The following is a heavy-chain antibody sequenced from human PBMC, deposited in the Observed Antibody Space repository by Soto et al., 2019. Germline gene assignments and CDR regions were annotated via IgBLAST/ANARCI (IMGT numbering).Heavy chain of an antibody. D-gene: IGHD2-15*01. CDR3: ARRECSGGTCSFDH. CDR2: IHYTEST. Sequence: SETLSLTCSVSGGSIISSNYYRAWIRQPPGKGLEWIGSIHYTESTYYNPSLKSRVTISVDTSKNQFSLKLTSVSAADTAVYYCARRECSGGTCSFDHWGQGTLVTVS. CDR1: GGSIISSNYY. V-gene: IGHV4-39*01. J-gene: IGHJ5*02.